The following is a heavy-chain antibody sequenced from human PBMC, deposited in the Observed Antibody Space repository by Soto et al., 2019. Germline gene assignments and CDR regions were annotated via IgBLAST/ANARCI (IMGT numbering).Heavy chain of an antibody. V-gene: IGHV2-5*01. CDR1: GFSLRTSGVG. CDR2: IYWNDDK. CDR3: AKSGSSGWYGWFDP. J-gene: IGHJ5*02. Sequence: FGPTLVNPTQTLTLTCIFSGFSLRTSGVGVGWIRQPPGKALEWLGFIYWNDDKRYSPSLKSRLTITQDTSKNQVVLTMTNMDPVDTATYYCAKSGSSGWYGWFDPWGQGTLVTVSS. D-gene: IGHD6-19*01.